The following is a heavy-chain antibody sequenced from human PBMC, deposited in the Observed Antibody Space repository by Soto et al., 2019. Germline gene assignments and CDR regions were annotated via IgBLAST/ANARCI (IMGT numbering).Heavy chain of an antibody. V-gene: IGHV4-34*01. Sequence: QVQLQQWGAGLLKPSETLSLTCAVYGGSFSGYYWSWIRQPPGKGLEWIGEINHSGSTNYNPSLKCRGTISSGASKSRFSLKLSSVTAAAPAVYYCARGGGSSLDYWGQGTLVTVSS. J-gene: IGHJ4*02. CDR1: GGSFSGYY. CDR2: INHSGST. D-gene: IGHD1-26*01. CDR3: ARGGGSSLDY.